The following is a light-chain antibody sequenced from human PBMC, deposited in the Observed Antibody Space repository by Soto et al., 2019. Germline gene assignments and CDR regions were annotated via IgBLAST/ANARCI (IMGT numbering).Light chain of an antibody. J-gene: IGLJ2*01. V-gene: IGLV1-51*02. CDR3: GTWDSSLNGGV. Sequence: QSVLTQPPSVSAALGQRVTISCSGSSSNIGNKYVSWYQQLPGSAPKLLIYESNKRPSGIPDRLSGSKSGTSATLDITGLQTGDEADYYCGTWDSSLNGGVFGGGTKLTVL. CDR1: SSNIGNKY. CDR2: ESN.